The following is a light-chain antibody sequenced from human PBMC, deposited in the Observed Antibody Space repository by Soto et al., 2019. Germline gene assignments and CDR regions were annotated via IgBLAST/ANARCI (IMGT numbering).Light chain of an antibody. J-gene: IGLJ2*01. Sequence: QSVLTQPASVAGSPGQSITISCTGTSSDVGSYNLVSWYQQHPGKAPKLIIYEGSKRPSGVSNRFSGSKSGNTASLTISGLQAEDEADYYCCSYASSITFVFGGGT. V-gene: IGLV2-23*03. CDR3: CSYASSITFV. CDR1: SSDVGSYNL. CDR2: EGS.